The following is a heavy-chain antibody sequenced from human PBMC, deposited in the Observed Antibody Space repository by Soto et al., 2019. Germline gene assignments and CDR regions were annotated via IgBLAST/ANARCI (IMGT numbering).Heavy chain of an antibody. CDR1: GGSMSNYY. J-gene: IGHJ4*02. V-gene: IGHV4-59*01. D-gene: IGHD3-22*01. Sequence: SETLSLTCSVSGGSMSNYYWDWIRQPPGKGLEWIGNIYYSGSTNYNPSLRGRLTISVDTSKNQFSLKLSSVTTAGTAVYYCARVRDNNGYHYYFEYRGQGTLVTVPS. CDR2: IYYSGST. CDR3: ARVRDNNGYHYYFEY.